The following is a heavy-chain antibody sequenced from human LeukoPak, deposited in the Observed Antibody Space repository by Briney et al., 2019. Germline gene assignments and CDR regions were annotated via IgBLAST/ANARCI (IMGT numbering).Heavy chain of an antibody. V-gene: IGHV3-7*05. J-gene: IGHJ4*02. Sequence: GGSLRLSCAASGFDFGDYWMSWVRQSPGKGLEWVANIKEDGSEKYYVDSVKGRFTISRDNAKKSVYLHMGILRAEDTAVYYCAREYFYNSSGFGASRYWGQGTLVTVAA. CDR1: GFDFGDYW. D-gene: IGHD3-22*01. CDR2: IKEDGSEK. CDR3: AREYFYNSSGFGASRY.